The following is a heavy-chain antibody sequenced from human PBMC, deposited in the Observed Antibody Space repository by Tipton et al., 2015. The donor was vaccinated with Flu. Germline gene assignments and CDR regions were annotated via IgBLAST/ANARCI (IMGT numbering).Heavy chain of an antibody. CDR1: GYTFTSYG. J-gene: IGHJ6*02. V-gene: IGHV1-18*01. CDR2: ISAYNGNT. CDR3: ARVSATSYYDILTGPHGVDV. D-gene: IGHD3-9*01. Sequence: QLVQSGAEVKKPGASVKVSCKASGYTFTSYGISWVRQAPGQGLEWMGWISAYNGNTNYAQKLQGRVTMTTDTSTSTAYMELRSLRSDDTAVYYCARVSATSYYDILTGPHGVDVWGQGTTVPVSS.